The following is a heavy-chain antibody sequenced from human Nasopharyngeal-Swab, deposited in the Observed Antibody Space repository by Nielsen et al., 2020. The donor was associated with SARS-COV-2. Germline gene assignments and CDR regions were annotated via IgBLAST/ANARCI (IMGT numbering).Heavy chain of an antibody. CDR2: INTKTGNP. Sequence: ASVKVSCKASGYTFTDDAISWVRQAPGQGLEWMGWINTKTGNPNYAQGFSGRYVFSLDTSVNTAYLQIFSLKTEDTAVYYCARGHGAHAHGYWGQGTLVTVSS. CDR1: GYTFTDDA. CDR3: ARGHGAHAHGY. J-gene: IGHJ1*01. D-gene: IGHD4-17*01. V-gene: IGHV7-4-1*01.